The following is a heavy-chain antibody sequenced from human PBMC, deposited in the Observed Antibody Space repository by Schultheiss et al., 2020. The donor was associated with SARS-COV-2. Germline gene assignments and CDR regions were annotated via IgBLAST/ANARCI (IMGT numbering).Heavy chain of an antibody. CDR2: IHNSGFL. V-gene: IGHV4-59*01. Sequence: SETLSLTCTVSGGSISSYYWSWIRQPPGKGLEWIGYIHNSGFLNYNTPLKSRVTISLDTSQSHFSLKLTSVTAADTAVYYCARVSTRGFLEWLSSPYFDYWGQGTLVTVSS. D-gene: IGHD3-3*01. J-gene: IGHJ4*02. CDR3: ARVSTRGFLEWLSSPYFDY. CDR1: GGSISSYY.